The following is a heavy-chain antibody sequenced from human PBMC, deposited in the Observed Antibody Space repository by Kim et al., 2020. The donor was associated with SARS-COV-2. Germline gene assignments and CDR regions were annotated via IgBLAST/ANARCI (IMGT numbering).Heavy chain of an antibody. V-gene: IGHV4-61*03. Sequence: SETLSLTCSVSGDSVTNSNYYWSWIRQPPGEGLEWIGYIYYSGTTNYNPSLNSRVTISLDTSKNNCSLKLTSLTAADTAMYYCARVDYLGWFDSWGRGTLVTVSS. J-gene: IGHJ5*01. D-gene: IGHD4-17*01. CDR1: GDSVTNSNYY. CDR3: ARVDYLGWFDS. CDR2: IYYSGTT.